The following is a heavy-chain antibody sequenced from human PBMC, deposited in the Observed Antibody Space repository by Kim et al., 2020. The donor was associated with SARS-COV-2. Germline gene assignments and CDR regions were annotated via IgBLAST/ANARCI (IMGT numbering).Heavy chain of an antibody. D-gene: IGHD4-17*01. CDR2: ST. Sequence: STNYDPSRRSGVTISVDRSKHQFSLKLSSVTAAATAVYYCARGSGDYFDCWGQGTLVTVSS. CDR3: ARGSGDYFDC. V-gene: IGHV4-59*09. J-gene: IGHJ4*02.